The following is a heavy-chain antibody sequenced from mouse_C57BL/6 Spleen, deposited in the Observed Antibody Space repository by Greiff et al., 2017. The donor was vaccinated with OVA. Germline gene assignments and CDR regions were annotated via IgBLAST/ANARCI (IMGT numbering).Heavy chain of an antibody. V-gene: IGHV1-42*01. D-gene: IGHD1-1*01. CDR1: GYSFTGYY. J-gene: IGHJ4*01. CDR3: ARRGYYGSSLYAMDY. CDR2: INPSTGGT. Sequence: EVKLMESGPELVKPGASVKISCKASGYSFTGYYMNWVKQSPEKSLEWIGEINPSTGGTTYNQKFKAKATLTVDKSSSTAYMQLKSLTAEDSAVYYGARRGYYGSSLYAMDYWGQGTSVTVSS.